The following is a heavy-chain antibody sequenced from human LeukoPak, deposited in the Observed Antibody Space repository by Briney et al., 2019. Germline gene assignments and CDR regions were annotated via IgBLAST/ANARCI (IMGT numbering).Heavy chain of an antibody. CDR1: GYTFTGYY. CDR2: INPNSGGT. V-gene: IGHV1-2*02. CDR3: ARREAVAGPFDY. Sequence: ASVKVSCKASGYTFTGYYMHWVRQAPGQGLEWMGWINPNSGGTNYAQKFQGRVTMTRDTSISTAYMELSRLRSDDTAVYYCARREAVAGPFDYWGQGTLVTVSS. J-gene: IGHJ4*02. D-gene: IGHD6-19*01.